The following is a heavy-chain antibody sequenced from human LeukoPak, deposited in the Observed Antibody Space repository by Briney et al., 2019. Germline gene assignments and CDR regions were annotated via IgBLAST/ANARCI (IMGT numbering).Heavy chain of an antibody. CDR2: INHRGST. J-gene: IGHJ4*02. D-gene: IGHD3-10*01. CDR3: ARAGPNLNGADFDY. V-gene: IGHV4-39*07. CDR1: GGSISSNSYF. Sequence: SSETLSLTCTVSGGSISSNSYFWGWIRQPPGKGLEWIGEINHRGSTNYNPSLKSRVTMSVDTSKNQFSLKLNFVTAADTAVYYCARAGPNLNGADFDYWGQGTLVTVSS.